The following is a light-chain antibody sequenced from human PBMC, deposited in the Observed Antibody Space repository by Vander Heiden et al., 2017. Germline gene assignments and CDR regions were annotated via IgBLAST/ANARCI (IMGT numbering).Light chain of an antibody. Sequence: SYELTQPPSVSVSPGQTASITCSGDKWGEKYAGWYQQKPGQSPVLVIDQVSKRASGIPERVAGSNSATTATLTISGTQAVDDAYYDSQEWDSSTLVFGGGTKLTVL. CDR2: QVS. CDR1: KWGEKY. V-gene: IGLV3-1*01. J-gene: IGLJ2*01. CDR3: QEWDSSTLV.